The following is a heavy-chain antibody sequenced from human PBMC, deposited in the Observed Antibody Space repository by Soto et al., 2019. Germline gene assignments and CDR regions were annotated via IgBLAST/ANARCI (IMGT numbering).Heavy chain of an antibody. Sequence: EMQLVESGGGLVQPGRSLRLSCAASGFTFDDFAMHWVRQAPGKGLQWVSGISWNSDSIDYADSVKGRFTISRDNARNSLYLQMNILRVEDTALYYCARVLQWLPKDAFEAWGQGTMVTVSS. CDR1: GFTFDDFA. D-gene: IGHD5-12*01. J-gene: IGHJ3*01. CDR3: ARVLQWLPKDAFEA. CDR2: ISWNSDSI. V-gene: IGHV3-9*01.